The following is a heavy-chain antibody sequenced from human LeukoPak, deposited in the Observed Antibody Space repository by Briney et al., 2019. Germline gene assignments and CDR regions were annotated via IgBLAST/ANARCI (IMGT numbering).Heavy chain of an antibody. CDR1: GFTFGAYT. Sequence: GGSLRLSCAASGFTFGAYTMNWVRQAPGKGLEWVSCIFSRSESIFYADSVKGRFTISRDNSKNTLCLQMNSLRAEDTAVYYCASTLKITMVREFQFDYWGQGTLVTVSS. CDR3: ASTLKITMVREFQFDY. J-gene: IGHJ4*02. V-gene: IGHV3-21*04. CDR2: IFSRSESI. D-gene: IGHD3-10*01.